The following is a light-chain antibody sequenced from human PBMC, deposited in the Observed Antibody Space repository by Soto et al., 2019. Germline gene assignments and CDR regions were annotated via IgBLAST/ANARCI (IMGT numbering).Light chain of an antibody. CDR2: RNN. Sequence: QSVLNQPPSSSVTPGQRVTISCSGSSSNIGSNYVYWYQQLPGTAPKLLIYRNNQRPSGVPDRFSGSKSGTSASLAISGLRSEDEADYYCAAWDDSLSKVFGTGTKVTVL. CDR1: SSNIGSNY. V-gene: IGLV1-47*01. J-gene: IGLJ1*01. CDR3: AAWDDSLSKV.